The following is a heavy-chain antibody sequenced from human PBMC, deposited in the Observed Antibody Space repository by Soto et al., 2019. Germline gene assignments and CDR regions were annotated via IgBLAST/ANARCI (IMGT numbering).Heavy chain of an antibody. CDR2: LKSDNGGT. CDR1: GYTFTGHY. D-gene: IGHD3-10*01. CDR3: ARDLCPLGSGTACPLYGLDI. J-gene: IGHJ6*02. V-gene: IGHV1-2*02. Sequence: QVQLVQSGAEVKPPGASVKVSCKASGYTFTGHYMHWVRQVSGKRLEHLGWLKSDNGGTYYAPKFQGRVTFTRDTSTSTAYMELNGLQSDDTAVYFCARDLCPLGSGTACPLYGLDICGQGTTVVVS.